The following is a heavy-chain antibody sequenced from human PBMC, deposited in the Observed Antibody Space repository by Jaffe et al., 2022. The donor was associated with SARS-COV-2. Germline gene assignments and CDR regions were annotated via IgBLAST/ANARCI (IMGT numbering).Heavy chain of an antibody. V-gene: IGHV3-9*01. D-gene: IGHD3-16*01. CDR1: GFTFDDYA. CDR2: ISWNSGSI. CDR3: AKDSSRGEFEYFQH. Sequence: EVQLVESGGGLVQPGRSLRLSCAASGFTFDDYAMHWVRQAPGKGLEWVSGISWNSGSIGYADSVKGRFTISRDNAKNSLYLQMNSLRAEDTALYYCAKDSSRGEFEYFQHWGQGTLVTVSS. J-gene: IGHJ1*01.